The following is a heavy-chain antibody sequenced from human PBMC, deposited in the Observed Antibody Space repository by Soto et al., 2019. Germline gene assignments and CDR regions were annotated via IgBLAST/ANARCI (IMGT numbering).Heavy chain of an antibody. Sequence: QVQLVQSGAEVKKPGASVKVSCKASGYTFTSYAMHWVRQAPGQRLEWMGWINAGNGNTKYSQKLQGRVTITRDTSASTAYMELSSLRAEDTAVYYCARDLEWFFGVDYWGQGTMVTVSS. D-gene: IGHD3-3*01. CDR3: ARDLEWFFGVDY. CDR1: GYTFTSYA. V-gene: IGHV1-3*01. J-gene: IGHJ4*02. CDR2: INAGNGNT.